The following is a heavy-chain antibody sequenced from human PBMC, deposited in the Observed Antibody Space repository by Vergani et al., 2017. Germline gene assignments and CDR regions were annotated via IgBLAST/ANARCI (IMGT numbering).Heavy chain of an antibody. D-gene: IGHD1-26*01. CDR2: LTGGGGST. CDR1: GFTFSTYA. CDR3: VKDAGSYENCFDS. Sequence: EVQLLESGGSFKQPGGSVRLSCAVSGFTFSTYAMHWVRQAPGKGLEWVSALTGGGGSTYYADSLKGRFIISRDNSRDTLYLQMNSRRPEDTATYYCVKDAGSYENCFDSWGQGTLVTVSS. J-gene: IGHJ5*01. V-gene: IGHV3-23*01.